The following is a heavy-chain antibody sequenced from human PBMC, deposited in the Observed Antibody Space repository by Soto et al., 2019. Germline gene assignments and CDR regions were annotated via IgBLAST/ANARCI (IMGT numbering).Heavy chain of an antibody. J-gene: IGHJ4*02. D-gene: IGHD6-13*01. CDR3: ARGSTPPSIKLVFDY. V-gene: IGHV4-34*01. Sequence: SETLSLTCAVYGGSFSGYYWSWIRQPPGKGLEWIGEINHSGSTNYNPSLKSRVTISVDTSKNQFSLKLSSVTAADTAVYYCARGSTPPSIKLVFDYWGQGTLVTVSS. CDR1: GGSFSGYY. CDR2: INHSGST.